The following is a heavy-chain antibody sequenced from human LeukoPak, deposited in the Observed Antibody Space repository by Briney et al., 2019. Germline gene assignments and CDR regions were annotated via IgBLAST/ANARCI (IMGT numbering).Heavy chain of an antibody. CDR3: ARDQARMVRGVIYGYFDY. Sequence: PGGSLRLSCAASGFTVSSNYMSWVRQAPGKGLEWVANIKQDGSEKYYVDSVKGRFTISRDNAKNSLYLQMNGLRAEDTAVYYCARDQARMVRGVIYGYFDYWGQGTLVTVSS. CDR2: IKQDGSEK. CDR1: GFTVSSNY. J-gene: IGHJ4*02. V-gene: IGHV3-7*01. D-gene: IGHD3-10*01.